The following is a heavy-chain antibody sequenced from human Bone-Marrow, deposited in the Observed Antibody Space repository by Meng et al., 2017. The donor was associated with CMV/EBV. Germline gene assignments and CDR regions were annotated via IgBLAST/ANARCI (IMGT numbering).Heavy chain of an antibody. J-gene: IGHJ4*02. CDR3: ARVGSIAAAGDFDY. V-gene: IGHV4-4*02. D-gene: IGHD6-13*01. CDR1: GGSISSSYW. Sequence: VSGGSISSSYWWSWVRQPPGKGLEWIGEIYHSGSTNYNPSLKSRVTISVDKSKNQFSLKLSSVTAADTAVYYCARVGSIAAAGDFDYWGQGSLVTVSS. CDR2: IYHSGST.